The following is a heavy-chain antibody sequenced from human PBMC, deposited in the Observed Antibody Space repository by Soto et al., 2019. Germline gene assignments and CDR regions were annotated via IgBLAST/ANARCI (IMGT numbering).Heavy chain of an antibody. Sequence: SETLSLTCTVSGGSISRDPCYWSWIRQHPGKGLEWIGYIYSSGSIYYNPSLKSRLTISVDTSKNQFSLRLISVTAEDTAVYFCVRGRGYGSSSGVFDYWGQGSLVTVSS. V-gene: IGHV4-31*03. CDR1: GGSISRDPCY. CDR3: VRGRGYGSSSGVFDY. J-gene: IGHJ4*02. CDR2: IYSSGSI. D-gene: IGHD6-6*01.